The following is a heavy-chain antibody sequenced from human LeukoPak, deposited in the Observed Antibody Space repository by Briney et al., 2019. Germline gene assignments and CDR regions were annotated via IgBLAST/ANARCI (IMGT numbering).Heavy chain of an antibody. CDR3: AKVRVGTAHFDY. V-gene: IGHV3-30*18. CDR1: GFTFSSYG. CDR2: ISHDGSNK. J-gene: IGHJ4*02. Sequence: GGSLRLSCAASGFTFSSYGMHWVRQASGKGLEWVVVISHDGSNKNYADSVKGRFTISRDNSKNTLYLQMNSLRPEDTAVYYCAKVRVGTAHFDYWGQGTLVTVSS. D-gene: IGHD2-15*01.